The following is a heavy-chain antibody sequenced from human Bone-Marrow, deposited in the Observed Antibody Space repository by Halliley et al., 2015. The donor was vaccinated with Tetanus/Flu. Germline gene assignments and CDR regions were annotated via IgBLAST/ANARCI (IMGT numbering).Heavy chain of an antibody. CDR3: ARIQWGTFDA. CDR1: GFTFRSHW. D-gene: IGHD1-26*01. V-gene: IGHV3-7*03. Sequence: SLRLSCVDSGFTFRSHWMSWVRPAPGKGLEWVAIINRDGGEKYYADSVKGRFTVSRDNADNSLYLQMNSLRVEDTAVYFCARIQWGTFDAWGQGTLVTVSS. CDR2: INRDGGEK. J-gene: IGHJ5*02.